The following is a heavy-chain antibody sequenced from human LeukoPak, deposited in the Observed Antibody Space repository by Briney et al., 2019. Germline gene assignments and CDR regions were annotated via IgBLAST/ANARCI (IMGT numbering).Heavy chain of an antibody. CDR3: ARVMYYYDSSGYHPGGIDY. J-gene: IGHJ4*02. CDR1: GFTVSSNY. D-gene: IGHD3-22*01. CDR2: IYSGGST. Sequence: GGSLRLACAASGFTVSSNYMSWVRQAPGKGLEWVSVIYSGGSTYYADSVKGRFTISRDNSKNTLYLQMNSLRAEDTAVYYCARVMYYYDSSGYHPGGIDYWGQGTLVTVSS. V-gene: IGHV3-53*01.